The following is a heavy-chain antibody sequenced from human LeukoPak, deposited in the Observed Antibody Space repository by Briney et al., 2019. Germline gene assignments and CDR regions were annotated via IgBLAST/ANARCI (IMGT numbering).Heavy chain of an antibody. Sequence: PGGSLRLSCAASGFTFDDYAMHWVRQAPGKGLEWVSGISWNSGSIGYADSVKGRFTISRDNAKNSLYLQMNSLRAEDTALYYCAKDPYYGMDVWGQGTTVTVSS. CDR3: AKDPYYGMDV. V-gene: IGHV3-9*01. J-gene: IGHJ6*02. CDR2: ISWNSGSI. CDR1: GFTFDDYA.